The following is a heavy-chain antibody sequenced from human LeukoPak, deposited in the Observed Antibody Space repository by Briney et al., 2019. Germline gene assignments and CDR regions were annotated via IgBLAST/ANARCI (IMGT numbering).Heavy chain of an antibody. CDR2: MNPHSGDT. V-gene: IGHV1-8*01. Sequence: ASVKVSSTASGYTFTSFDINWVRQATGQGLEWMGWMNPHSGDTGYVEKFQGRVTVTRDTSISTAYMELSSLRSEDTAVYYCARGARLPYSSISDYWGQGTLVTVSS. CDR1: GYTFTSFD. J-gene: IGHJ4*02. CDR3: ARGARLPYSSISDY. D-gene: IGHD2-2*01.